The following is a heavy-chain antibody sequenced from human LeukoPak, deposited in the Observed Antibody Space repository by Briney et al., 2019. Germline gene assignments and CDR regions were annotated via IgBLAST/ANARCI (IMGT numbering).Heavy chain of an antibody. D-gene: IGHD2-15*01. J-gene: IGHJ4*02. CDR2: MNPNSGDT. CDR1: GYTFTAYN. Sequence: GSVKVSCKPSGYTFTAYNIHWVRQAPGQGLEWMGWMNPNSGDTNYAQNFQGRVTMTRDTSISTAYMELSSLRSDDTAVYFCLRGGGRSYCDYWGQGTPVTVSS. CDR3: LRGGGRSYCDY. V-gene: IGHV1-2*02.